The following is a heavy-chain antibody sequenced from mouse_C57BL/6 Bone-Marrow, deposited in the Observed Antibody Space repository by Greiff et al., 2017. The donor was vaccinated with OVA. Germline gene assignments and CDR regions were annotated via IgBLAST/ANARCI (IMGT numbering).Heavy chain of an antibody. V-gene: IGHV5-17*01. D-gene: IGHD2-1*01. CDR2: ISSGSSTI. CDR3: ARPDGNYWYFDV. CDR1: GFTFSDYG. J-gene: IGHJ1*03. Sequence: DVMLVESGGGLVKPGGSLKLSCAASGFTFSDYGMHWVRQAPEKGLEWVAYISSGSSTIYYADTVKGRFTISRDNAKNTLFLQMTSLRSEDTAMYYCARPDGNYWYFDVWGTGTTVTVSS.